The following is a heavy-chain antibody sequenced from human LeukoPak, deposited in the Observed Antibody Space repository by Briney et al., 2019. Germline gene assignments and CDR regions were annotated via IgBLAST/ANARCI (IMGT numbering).Heavy chain of an antibody. J-gene: IGHJ4*02. CDR3: ARDCSGRDSSGYQDGFDY. CDR2: INPSGGSA. Sequence: ASVKVSCKASGYTSTSYYMHWVRQAPGQGLEWMGIINPSGGSASYAQKFQGRVTMTRDTSTSTVYMELSSLRSEDTAVYYCARDCSGRDSSGYQDGFDYWGQGTLVTVSS. D-gene: IGHD3-22*01. CDR1: GYTSTSYY. V-gene: IGHV1-46*01.